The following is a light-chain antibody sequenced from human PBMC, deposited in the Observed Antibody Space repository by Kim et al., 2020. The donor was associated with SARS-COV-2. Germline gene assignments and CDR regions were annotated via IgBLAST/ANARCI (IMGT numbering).Light chain of an antibody. Sequence: QSVLTQPPSVSGAPGQRVTISCTGSSSNIGAGYDVHWYQQLPGTAPKLLIYGNSNRPSGVPDRFSGSKSGTSASLAITGLQAEDEADYYCQSYDSSLKGVFGGGTQLPS. CDR3: QSYDSSLKGV. J-gene: IGLJ3*02. V-gene: IGLV1-40*01. CDR2: GNS. CDR1: SSNIGAGYD.